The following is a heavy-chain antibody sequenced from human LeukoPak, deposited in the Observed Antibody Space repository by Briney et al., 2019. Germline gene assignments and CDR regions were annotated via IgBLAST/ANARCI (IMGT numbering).Heavy chain of an antibody. CDR2: IHYSGKA. CDR3: ARFGVYYDMGV. D-gene: IGHD3-10*01. Sequence: GSLRLSCAASGFTFSDYYMSWIRQAPGKGLEWIGQIHYSGKADYNPSLRSRITISVDTSKNQMSLKLSSVTAADTAVYYCARFGVYYDMGVWGQGTTVTVS. CDR1: GFTFSDYY. V-gene: IGHV4-59*01. J-gene: IGHJ6*02.